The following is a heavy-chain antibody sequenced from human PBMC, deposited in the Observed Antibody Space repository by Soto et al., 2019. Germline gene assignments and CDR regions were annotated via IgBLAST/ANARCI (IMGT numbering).Heavy chain of an antibody. CDR3: AREMPYGAGSLAGCDY. CDR1: GVSITGSY. Sequence: LSLTCSVSGVSITGSYWSWIRQPPGKTLEWIGYVYHSGTTTYNPSLKSRVSISVDTSKNQFSLRLTSVIAADTAVYYCAREMPYGAGSLAGCDYWGQGIMVTVSS. V-gene: IGHV4-59*01. D-gene: IGHD1-26*01. J-gene: IGHJ4*02. CDR2: VYHSGTT.